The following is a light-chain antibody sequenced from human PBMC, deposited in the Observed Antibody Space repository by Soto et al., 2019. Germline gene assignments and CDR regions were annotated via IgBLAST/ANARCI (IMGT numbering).Light chain of an antibody. CDR1: QSVRRN. CDR2: GVS. CDR3: QQYNNWPPYT. V-gene: IGKV3-15*01. J-gene: IGKJ2*01. Sequence: EIVMTQSPATLSVSPGERATLSCRASQSVRRNLAWYQQKPGQAPRLLIYGVSTRATGIPARFSGSGSGTEFTLTISSLQSEDFAVYYCQQYNNWPPYTFGQGTKLEIK.